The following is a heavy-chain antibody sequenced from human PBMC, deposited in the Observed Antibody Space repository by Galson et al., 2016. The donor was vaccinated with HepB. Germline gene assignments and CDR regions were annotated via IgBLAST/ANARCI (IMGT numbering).Heavy chain of an antibody. D-gene: IGHD2-21*01. CDR2: ISYDGSTK. J-gene: IGHJ4*02. CDR1: GFTFDDYT. V-gene: IGHV3-30-3*01. Sequence: SLRLSCAASGFTFDDYTMHWVRQAPGKGLEWVAVISYDGSTKYYADSVKGRFTISRDNSKNTLSVQMNSLRAEDTAVYYCAVAYSNYWPLGYWGQGTLVTVSS. CDR3: AVAYSNYWPLGY.